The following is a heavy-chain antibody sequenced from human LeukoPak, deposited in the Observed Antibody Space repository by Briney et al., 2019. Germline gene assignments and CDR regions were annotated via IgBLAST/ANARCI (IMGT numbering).Heavy chain of an antibody. J-gene: IGHJ6*03. CDR1: GGSISSYY. Sequence: PSETLSLTCTVSGGSISSYYWSWIRQPPGKGLEWIGYIYHSGSTNYNPSLKSRVTISVDTSKNQFSLKLSSVTAADTAVYYCARGEVGIAAAGTYYYYYMDVWGKGTTVTVSS. D-gene: IGHD6-13*01. CDR3: ARGEVGIAAAGTYYYYYMDV. CDR2: IYHSGST. V-gene: IGHV4-59*01.